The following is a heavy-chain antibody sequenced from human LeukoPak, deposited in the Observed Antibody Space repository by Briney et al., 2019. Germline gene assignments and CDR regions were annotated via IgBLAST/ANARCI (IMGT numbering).Heavy chain of an antibody. Sequence: PGGSLRLSCAASRFIFSNYDMSWVRQAPGKGLEWVSGISGSGGSTYYADSVKGRFTISRDNSKNTLFLQMNSLRAEDTAVYYCATGGPFDYWGQGTLVTVSS. CDR1: RFIFSNYD. CDR3: ATGGPFDY. CDR2: ISGSGGST. V-gene: IGHV3-23*01. J-gene: IGHJ4*02.